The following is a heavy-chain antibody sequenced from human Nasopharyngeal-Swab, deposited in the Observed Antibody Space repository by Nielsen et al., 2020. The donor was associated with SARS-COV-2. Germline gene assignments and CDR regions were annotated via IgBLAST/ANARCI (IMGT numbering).Heavy chain of an antibody. CDR3: ARDAPAHYGAFY. D-gene: IGHD4-17*01. Sequence: GESLKLSCAASGFTFSSFGMHWVRQAPGTGLEWVAFIAHDASNEYYGDSVKGRFSISRDSSKNTLYLQMDSLRGEDTAVYYCARDAPAHYGAFYWGRGTLVTVSS. CDR1: GFTFSSFG. J-gene: IGHJ4*02. CDR2: IAHDASNE. V-gene: IGHV3-30*03.